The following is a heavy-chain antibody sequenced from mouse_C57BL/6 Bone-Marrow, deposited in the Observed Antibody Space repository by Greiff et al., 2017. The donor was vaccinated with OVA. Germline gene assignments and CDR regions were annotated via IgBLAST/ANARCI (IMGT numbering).Heavy chain of an antibody. V-gene: IGHV14-3*01. Sequence: EVQRVESVAELVRPGASVKLSCTASGFNIKNTYMHWVKQRPEQGLEWIGRIDPANGNTKYAPKFQGKATITADTSSNTAYLQLSSLTSEDTAIYYCARLIYDGYYFDYWGQGTTLTVSS. D-gene: IGHD2-3*01. CDR1: GFNIKNTY. CDR3: ARLIYDGYYFDY. J-gene: IGHJ2*01. CDR2: IDPANGNT.